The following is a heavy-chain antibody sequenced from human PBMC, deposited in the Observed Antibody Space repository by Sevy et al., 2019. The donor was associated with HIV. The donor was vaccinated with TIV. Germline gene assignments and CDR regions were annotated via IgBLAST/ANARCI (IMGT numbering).Heavy chain of an antibody. Sequence: GESLKISCKGSGYSFTSYWIGWVRQMPGKGLEWMGIIYPGDSDTRYSPSFQGQVTISAAKSISTAYLQWSSLKASDTAMYYCARQSLEQLEGYYYHYMDVWGKGTTVTVSS. J-gene: IGHJ6*03. D-gene: IGHD6-6*01. CDR1: GYSFTSYW. CDR3: ARQSLEQLEGYYYHYMDV. V-gene: IGHV5-51*01. CDR2: IYPGDSDT.